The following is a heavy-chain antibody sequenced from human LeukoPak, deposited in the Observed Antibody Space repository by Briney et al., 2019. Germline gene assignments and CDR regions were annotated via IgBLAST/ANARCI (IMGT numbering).Heavy chain of an antibody. CDR2: INHSGST. Sequence: SETLSLTCAVYGGSFSGYYWSWIRQPPGKGLEWIGEINHSGSTNYNPSLKSRVTISVDTSKNQFSLKLSSVTAADTAAYYCARCLHYYGSGSYHYWGQGTLVTVSS. V-gene: IGHV4-34*01. CDR3: ARCLHYYGSGSYHY. CDR1: GGSFSGYY. J-gene: IGHJ4*02. D-gene: IGHD3-10*01.